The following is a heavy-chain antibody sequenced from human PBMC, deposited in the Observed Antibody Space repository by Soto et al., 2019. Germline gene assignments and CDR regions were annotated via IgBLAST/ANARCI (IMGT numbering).Heavy chain of an antibody. J-gene: IGHJ4*02. V-gene: IGHV4-31*11. D-gene: IGHD2-15*01. CDR1: GGSISSGGYY. CDR3: ANMAVAATPQDDGYFDY. CDR2: IYYSGST. Sequence: PSETLSLTCAVSGGSISSGGYYWSWIRQHPGKGLEWIGYIYYSGSTYYNPSLKSRVTISVDTSKNQFSLKLSSVTAADTAVYYCANMAVAATPQDDGYFDYWGQGTLVTVSS.